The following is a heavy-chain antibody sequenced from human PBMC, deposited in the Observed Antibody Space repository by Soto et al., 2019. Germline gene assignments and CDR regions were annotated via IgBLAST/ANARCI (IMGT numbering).Heavy chain of an antibody. CDR2: ISAYNGNT. V-gene: IGHV1-18*01. J-gene: IGHJ3*02. D-gene: IGHD2-21*02. CDR3: ARHRSGDDTNVFDI. Sequence: ASVKVTSKASGYTFTSYAISWVRQAPGQGLEWMGWISAYNGNTNYAQKLQGRVTMTTDTSTSTAYMELRSLRSDDTAVYYCARHRSGDDTNVFDIWGQRTMVTVSS. CDR1: GYTFTSYA.